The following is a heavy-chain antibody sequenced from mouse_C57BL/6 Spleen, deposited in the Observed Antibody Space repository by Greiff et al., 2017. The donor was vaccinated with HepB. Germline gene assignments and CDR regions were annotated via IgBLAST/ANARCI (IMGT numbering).Heavy chain of an antibody. D-gene: IGHD4-1*01. CDR3: ARTLTGRFYAMDY. CDR2: INPSSGYT. J-gene: IGHJ4*01. V-gene: IGHV1-7*01. CDR1: GYTFTSYW. Sequence: QVQLQQSGAELAKPGASVKLSCKASGYTFTSYWMHWVKQRPGQGLEWIGYINPSSGYTKYNQKFKDKATLTADKSSSTAYMQLSSLTYEDSAVYYCARTLTGRFYAMDYWGQGTSVTVSS.